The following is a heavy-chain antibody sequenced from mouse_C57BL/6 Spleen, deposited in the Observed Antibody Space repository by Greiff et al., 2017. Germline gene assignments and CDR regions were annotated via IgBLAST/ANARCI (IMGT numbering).Heavy chain of an antibody. CDR3: ARKKAGYSYAMDY. CDR1: GFSLTSYG. CDR2: IWSGGST. V-gene: IGHV2-2*01. D-gene: IGHD2-3*01. J-gene: IGHJ4*01. Sequence: QMQLKESGPGLVQPSQSLSITCTVSGFSLTSYGVHWVRQSPGKGLEWLGVIWSGGSTDYNAAFISRLSISKDNSKSQVFFKMNSLQADDTAIYYCARKKAGYSYAMDYWGQGTSVTVSS.